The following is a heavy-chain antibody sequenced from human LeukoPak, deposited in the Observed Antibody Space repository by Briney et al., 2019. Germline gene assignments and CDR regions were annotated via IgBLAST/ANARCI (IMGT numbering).Heavy chain of an antibody. CDR2: INHSGST. CDR1: GGSFSGYY. CDR3: ARGRTWGTKYYFDY. J-gene: IGHJ4*02. V-gene: IGHV4-34*01. D-gene: IGHD3-16*01. Sequence: SETLSHTCAVYGGSFSGYYWSWIRQPPGKGLEWIGEINHSGSTNYNPSLKSRVTISVDTSKNQFSLKLSSVTAADTAVYYCARGRTWGTKYYFDYWGQGTLVTVSS.